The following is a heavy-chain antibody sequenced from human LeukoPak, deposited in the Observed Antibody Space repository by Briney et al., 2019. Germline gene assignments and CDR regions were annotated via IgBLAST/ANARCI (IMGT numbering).Heavy chain of an antibody. V-gene: IGHV3-48*02. Sequence: GGSLRLSCAASGFTFNNYSMNWVRQAPRKGLEWVSFITSSSSTVYYADSVKGRFTISRDNAKNSQYLQMNSLRDEDTAVYYCARYSSEGPFDYWGQGTLVTVSS. CDR2: ITSSSSTV. D-gene: IGHD2-21*01. CDR1: GFTFNNYS. CDR3: ARYSSEGPFDY. J-gene: IGHJ4*02.